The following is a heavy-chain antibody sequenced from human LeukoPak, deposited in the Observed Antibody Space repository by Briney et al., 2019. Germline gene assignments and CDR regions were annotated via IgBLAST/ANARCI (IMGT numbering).Heavy chain of an antibody. CDR2: IYYSGST. CDR3: ARDSGRINYHDSTGYFYM. V-gene: IGHV4-59*01. CDR1: GGAISSYY. Sequence: PSATLSLTCTVSGGAISSYYWSWIRQPPGKGLEWIGYIYYSGSTNYNPSLKSRVTMSVDTSKNQFSLILNSVTAADTAVYYCARDSGRINYHDSTGYFYMWGQGTLDTVSS. D-gene: IGHD3-22*01. J-gene: IGHJ4*02.